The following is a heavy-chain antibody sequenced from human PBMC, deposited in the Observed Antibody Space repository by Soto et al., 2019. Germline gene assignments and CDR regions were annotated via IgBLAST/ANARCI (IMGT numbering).Heavy chain of an antibody. Sequence: EVQLLESGGGLVQPGGSLRLSCAASGFTFSSYAMSWIRQAPGKGLEWVSVISGSGGSTYYANSVKGRFTISRDNSKNTLYLKMNSLRAEDTAVYYCTKRSSGWYFDLLGRCTQVTVSS. CDR1: GFTFSSYA. V-gene: IGHV3-23*01. CDR2: ISGSGGST. CDR3: TKRSSGWYFDL. J-gene: IGHJ2*01. D-gene: IGHD6-19*01.